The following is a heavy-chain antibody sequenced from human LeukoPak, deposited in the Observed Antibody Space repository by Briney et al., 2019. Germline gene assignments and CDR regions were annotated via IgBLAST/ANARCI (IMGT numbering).Heavy chain of an antibody. V-gene: IGHV3-48*01. D-gene: IGHD6-13*01. CDR2: ITISTTTI. CDR3: ARETPYSGSWTDFDY. Sequence: PGGSLRLSCAASGFTFSNHNMHWVRQAPGKGLEWVSYITISTTTIYYADSVKGRFTISRDNAKSSLFLHMNSLRVDDTATYYCARETPYSGSWTDFDYWGQGTLVTVSS. J-gene: IGHJ4*02. CDR1: GFTFSNHN.